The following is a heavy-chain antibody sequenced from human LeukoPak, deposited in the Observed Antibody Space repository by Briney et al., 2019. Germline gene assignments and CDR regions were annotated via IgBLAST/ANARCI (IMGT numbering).Heavy chain of an antibody. CDR3: AKDRGVVVPAANDL. CDR2: ISGSGGST. V-gene: IGHV3-23*01. CDR1: GGSFSGYY. Sequence: ETLSLTCAVYGGSFSGYYWSWVRQAPGKGLEWVSAISGSGGSTYYADSVKGRFTISRDNSKNTLYLQMNSLRAEDTAVYYCAKDRGVVVPAANDLWGQGTLVTVSS. D-gene: IGHD2-2*01. J-gene: IGHJ4*02.